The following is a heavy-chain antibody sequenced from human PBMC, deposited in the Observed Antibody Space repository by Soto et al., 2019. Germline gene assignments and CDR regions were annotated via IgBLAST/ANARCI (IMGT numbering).Heavy chain of an antibody. CDR3: ARGDYYYYYYMDV. CDR1: GYTFTGYY. Sequence: ASVKVSCKASGYTFTGYYMHWVRQAPGQGLEWMGWINPNSGGTNYAQKFQGWVTMTRDTSISTAYMELSRLRSDDTAAYYCARGDYYYYYYMDVWGKGTTVTVSS. V-gene: IGHV1-2*04. D-gene: IGHD2-21*02. CDR2: INPNSGGT. J-gene: IGHJ6*03.